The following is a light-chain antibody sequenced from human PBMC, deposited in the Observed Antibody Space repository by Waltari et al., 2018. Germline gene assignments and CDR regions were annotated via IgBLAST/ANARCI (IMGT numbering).Light chain of an antibody. CDR2: SAS. CDR3: QQTYGTLIT. J-gene: IGKJ5*01. Sequence: TCRASQTISIYLNWYQQKPGKAPKVMIYSASNLQSGVPSRFSGSGSGTDFTLTISSLQPEDFATYSCQQTYGTLITFGQGTRLDIK. V-gene: IGKV1-39*01. CDR1: QTISIY.